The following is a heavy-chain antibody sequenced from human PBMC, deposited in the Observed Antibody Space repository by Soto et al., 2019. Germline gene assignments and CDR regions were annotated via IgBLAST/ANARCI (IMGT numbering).Heavy chain of an antibody. J-gene: IGHJ3*02. CDR1: GGSISTFY. CDR2: VYITGST. CDR3: ARGGRDGFDI. Sequence: QVQLQESGPGLVKPSETLSLTCNVSGGSISTFYWNWIRQSAEKGLEWFGRVYITGSTNYHPSLKRRVTMSVDTSKNQFSLKMSSVTSADTAVYYCARGGRDGFDIWGQGTRVTVSS. V-gene: IGHV4-4*07.